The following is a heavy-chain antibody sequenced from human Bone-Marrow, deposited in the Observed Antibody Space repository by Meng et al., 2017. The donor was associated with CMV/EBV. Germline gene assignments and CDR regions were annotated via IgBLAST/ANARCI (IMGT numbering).Heavy chain of an antibody. J-gene: IGHJ4*02. CDR1: GGSFSGYY. CDR2: INHSGST. CDR3: ARASGYSSGWYLW. Sequence: GRLRQCGSGLLKRSDALSLTCAVYGGSFSGYYWSWIRQPPGKGLEWIGEINHSGSTNYNPSFKSRVTISVDTSKNQFSLKLSSVTAADTAVYYCARASGYSSGWYLWWGQGTLVTVSS. V-gene: IGHV4-34*01. D-gene: IGHD6-19*01.